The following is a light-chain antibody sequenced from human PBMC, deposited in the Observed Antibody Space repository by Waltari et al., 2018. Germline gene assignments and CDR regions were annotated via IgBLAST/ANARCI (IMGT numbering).Light chain of an antibody. J-gene: IGLJ3*02. CDR1: SSNIGRNP. Sequence: QSVLTQPPPASGTPGQRVTIPCSGSSSNIGRNPVNWYQQLPGTAPKLLIYSNNQRPSGVPDRFSGSKSGTSASLAISGLQSEDEADYYCAAWDDSLNGHWVFGGGTKLTVL. CDR2: SNN. V-gene: IGLV1-44*01. CDR3: AAWDDSLNGHWV.